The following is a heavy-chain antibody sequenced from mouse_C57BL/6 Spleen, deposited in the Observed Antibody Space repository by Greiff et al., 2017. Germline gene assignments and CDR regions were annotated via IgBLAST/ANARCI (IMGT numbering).Heavy chain of an antibody. CDR2: IDPEDGDT. CDR3: TYSSGYPHWVAY. D-gene: IGHD3-2*02. Sequence: VQLTQSGAELVRPGASVKLSCTASGFNIKDYYMHWVKQRPEQGLEWIGRIDPEDGDTEYDPKFQGKATMTADTSSNTSYLQLSILTSEDTAVYYCTYSSGYPHWVAYWGQGTLVTVSA. J-gene: IGHJ3*01. V-gene: IGHV14-1*01. CDR1: GFNIKDYY.